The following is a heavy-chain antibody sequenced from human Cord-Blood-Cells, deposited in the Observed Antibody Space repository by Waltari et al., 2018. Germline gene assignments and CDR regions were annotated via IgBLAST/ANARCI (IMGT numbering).Heavy chain of an antibody. D-gene: IGHD6-19*01. CDR2: IWYDGSNK. CDR1: GFTFSSYG. J-gene: IGHJ4*02. CDR3: ARDRGIAVAGTDFDY. Sequence: QVQLVESGGGVVQPGRSLRLSCAASGFTFSSYGMHWFRQAPGKGLGWVAVIWYDGSNKYYADSVKGRFTISRDNSKNTLYLQMNSLRAEDTAVYYCARDRGIAVAGTDFDYWGQGTLVTVSS. V-gene: IGHV3-33*01.